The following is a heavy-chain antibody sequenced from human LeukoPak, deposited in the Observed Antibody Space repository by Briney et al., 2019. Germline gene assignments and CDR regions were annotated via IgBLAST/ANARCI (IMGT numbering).Heavy chain of an antibody. CDR3: ARGRRNYYDSSEDDAFDI. V-gene: IGHV3-66*01. CDR1: GFTVSSNY. D-gene: IGHD3-22*01. Sequence: GGSLRLSCAASGFTVSSNYMSWVRQAPGKGLEWVSVIYSGGSTYYADSVKGRFTISRDNAKNTLYLQMNSLRAEDTAVYYCARGRRNYYDSSEDDAFDIWGQGTMVTVSS. CDR2: IYSGGST. J-gene: IGHJ3*02.